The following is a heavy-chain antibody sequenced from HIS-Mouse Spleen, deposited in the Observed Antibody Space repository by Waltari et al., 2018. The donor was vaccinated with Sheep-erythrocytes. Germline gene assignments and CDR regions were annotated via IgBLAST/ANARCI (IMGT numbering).Heavy chain of an antibody. Sequence: QVQLVESGGGVVQPGRSLRLSCAASGFTSSSYGMHWVRQAPGKGLEWVAVISYDGSNKYYADSVKGRFTISRDNSKNTLYLQMNSLRAEDTAVYYCAKDGGGNWFDPWGQGTLVTVSS. CDR1: GFTSSSYG. CDR3: AKDGGGNWFDP. V-gene: IGHV3-30*18. CDR2: ISYDGSNK. D-gene: IGHD3-10*01. J-gene: IGHJ5*02.